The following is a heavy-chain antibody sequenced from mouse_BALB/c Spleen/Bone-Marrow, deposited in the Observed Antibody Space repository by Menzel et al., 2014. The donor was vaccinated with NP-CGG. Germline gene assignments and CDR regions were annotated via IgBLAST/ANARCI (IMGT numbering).Heavy chain of an antibody. Sequence: EVQRVESGGGLVQPGGSLRLSYATSGFTFSDFYMEWVRQPPGKRLEWIAASRNKAKDYTTEYSASVKGRFIVSRDTSQSILYLQMNALRAEDTAIYYCARDVGYGNYFVYWGQGTLVTVSA. V-gene: IGHV7-1*02. CDR2: SRNKAKDYTT. J-gene: IGHJ3*01. CDR3: ARDVGYGNYFVY. D-gene: IGHD2-10*02. CDR1: GFTFSDFY.